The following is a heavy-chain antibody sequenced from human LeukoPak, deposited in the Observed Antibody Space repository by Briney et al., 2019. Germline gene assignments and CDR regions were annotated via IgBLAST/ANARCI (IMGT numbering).Heavy chain of an antibody. V-gene: IGHV1-8*03. Sequence: ASVKVSCKASGYTFTSYDINWVRQATGQGLEWMGWMNPNSGNTGYAQKFQGRVTITRNTSISTAYMELSSLRSEDTAVYYCARWVRGVTPGWFDPWGQGTLVTVSS. D-gene: IGHD3-10*01. CDR2: MNPNSGNT. J-gene: IGHJ5*02. CDR3: ARWVRGVTPGWFDP. CDR1: GYTFTSYD.